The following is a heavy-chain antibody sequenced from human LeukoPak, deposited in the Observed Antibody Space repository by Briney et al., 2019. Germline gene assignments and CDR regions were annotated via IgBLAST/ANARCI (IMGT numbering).Heavy chain of an antibody. J-gene: IGHJ4*02. V-gene: IGHV3-23*01. Sequence: GGSLRLSCAASGFTLSSYAMSWVRQAPGKGLEWVSAISGSGGSTYYADSVKGRFTISRDNSKNTLYLQMNSLRAEDTAVYYCAKATLGATTSVYFDYWGQGTLVTVSS. D-gene: IGHD1-26*01. CDR2: ISGSGGST. CDR1: GFTLSSYA. CDR3: AKATLGATTSVYFDY.